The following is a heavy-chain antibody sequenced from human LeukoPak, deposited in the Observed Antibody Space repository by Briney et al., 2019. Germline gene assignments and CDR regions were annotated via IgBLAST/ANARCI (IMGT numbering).Heavy chain of an antibody. CDR3: ARGPAGIAVAGLYRH. CDR1: GGTFSSYA. V-gene: IGHV1-69*13. D-gene: IGHD6-19*01. Sequence: VASVKVSCKTSGGTFSSYAISWVRQAPGQGLEWMGGIIPIFGTANYAQKFQGRVTITADESTSTAYMELSSLRSEDTAVYYCARGPAGIAVAGLYRHWGQGTLVTVSS. CDR2: IIPIFGTA. J-gene: IGHJ1*01.